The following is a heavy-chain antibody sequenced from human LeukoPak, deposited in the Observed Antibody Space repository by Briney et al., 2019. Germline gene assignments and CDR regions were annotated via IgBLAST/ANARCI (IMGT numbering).Heavy chain of an antibody. J-gene: IGHJ6*03. CDR1: GYTFTTYY. V-gene: IGHV1-46*01. CDR3: ARGRKRYYYYMDV. D-gene: IGHD1-1*01. CDR2: INPSGGGT. Sequence: ASVKVSCKASGYTFTTYYMHWVRQAPGQGLEWMGVINPSGGGTTYEQKLQGRVTMTTDTSTSTAYMELRSLRSDDTAVYYCARGRKRYYYYMDVWGKGTTVTVSS.